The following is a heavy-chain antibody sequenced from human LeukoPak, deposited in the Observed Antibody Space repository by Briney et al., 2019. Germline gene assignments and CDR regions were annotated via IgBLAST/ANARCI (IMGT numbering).Heavy chain of an antibody. CDR3: ARGRGLGSGYYYYYYDN. J-gene: IGHJ4*02. V-gene: IGHV3-33*08. CDR2: IWYDGSDK. D-gene: IGHD3-22*01. CDR1: GFTFSNAW. Sequence: GGSLRLSCAASGFTFSNAWMSWVRQAPGKGLEWVAVIWYDGSDKYYADSVKGRFTISRDNSKSTLYLEMNSLRAEDTAVYYCARGRGLGSGYYYYYYDNWGQGTLVTVSS.